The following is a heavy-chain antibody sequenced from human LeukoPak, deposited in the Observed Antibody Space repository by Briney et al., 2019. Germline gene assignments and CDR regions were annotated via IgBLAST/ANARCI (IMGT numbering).Heavy chain of an antibody. J-gene: IGHJ6*03. CDR3: ARDRVSEYSSGWYDRVHYYYMDV. Sequence: GASVKVSCKASGGTFSSYAISWVRQAPGQGLEWMGGIIPIFGTANYAQKFQGRVTITTDESTSTAYMELSSLRSEDTAVYYCARDRVSEYSSGWYDRVHYYYMDVWGKGTTVTVSS. D-gene: IGHD6-19*01. CDR1: GGTFSSYA. V-gene: IGHV1-69*05. CDR2: IIPIFGTA.